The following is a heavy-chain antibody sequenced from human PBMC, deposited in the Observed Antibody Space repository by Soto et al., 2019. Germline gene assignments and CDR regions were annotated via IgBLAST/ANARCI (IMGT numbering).Heavy chain of an antibody. D-gene: IGHD3-22*01. Sequence: SETLSLTCAVSGASVSSSDYYWAWIRQTPGKGLEWIGSMHYTGSAYYNPSLKSRVTIFLDTSTNQFSLNLMSVTAADTAVYFCARYFYFDRRGSNRSKSWFDSWGQGTQVTVSS. CDR1: GASVSSSDYY. V-gene: IGHV4-39*01. J-gene: IGHJ5*01. CDR3: ARYFYFDRRGSNRSKSWFDS. CDR2: MHYTGSA.